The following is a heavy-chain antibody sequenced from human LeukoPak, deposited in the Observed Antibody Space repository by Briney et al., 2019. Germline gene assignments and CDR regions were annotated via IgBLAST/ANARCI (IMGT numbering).Heavy chain of an antibody. Sequence: SETLSLTCAVYGGSFSGYYWSWIRQPPGKGLEWIGEINHSGSTNYNPSLKSRVTISVDTSKNQFSLKLSSVTAADTAVYYCARELVVVVAATNNWFDPWGQGTLVTVSS. CDR1: GGSFSGYY. CDR2: INHSGST. V-gene: IGHV4-34*01. D-gene: IGHD2-15*01. J-gene: IGHJ5*02. CDR3: ARELVVVVAATNNWFDP.